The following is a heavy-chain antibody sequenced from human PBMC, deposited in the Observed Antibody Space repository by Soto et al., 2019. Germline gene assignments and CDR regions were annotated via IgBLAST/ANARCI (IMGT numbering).Heavy chain of an antibody. Sequence: GGSLRLSCSASGFTFSTYWMSWVRQVPGKGLEWVANIKQDGSEKYHVDSVKGRFTISRDNAKNSLYLQMNSLRAEDTAVYYCARYLPYNYIWGSYLDYWGQGTLVTVSS. V-gene: IGHV3-7*01. CDR1: GFTFSTYW. J-gene: IGHJ4*02. CDR3: ARYLPYNYIWGSYLDY. D-gene: IGHD3-16*02. CDR2: IKQDGSEK.